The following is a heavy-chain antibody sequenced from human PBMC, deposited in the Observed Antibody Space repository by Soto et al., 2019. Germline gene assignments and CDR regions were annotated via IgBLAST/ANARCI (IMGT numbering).Heavy chain of an antibody. D-gene: IGHD2-2*01. V-gene: IGHV3-30*18. CDR1: GLTFSTYG. Sequence: VQLVESGGGVVQPGRSLRLSCAASGLTFSTYGFHWVRQAPGKGLEWVAVISNDVRNIHYAESVKGRFTISRDNSKNTLYLQMNSLRPNDTAVYYCVNDSLGGMTPVFMPGPDWGQGTLVTVSS. J-gene: IGHJ4*02. CDR3: VNDSLGGMTPVFMPGPD. CDR2: ISNDVRNI.